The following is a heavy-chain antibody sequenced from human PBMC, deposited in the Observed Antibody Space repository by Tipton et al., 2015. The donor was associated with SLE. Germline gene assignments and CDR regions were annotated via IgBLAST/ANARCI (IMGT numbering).Heavy chain of an antibody. CDR1: GFTFDDYG. CDR3: ARGYCSSTSCYGYFDY. D-gene: IGHD2-2*01. V-gene: IGHV3-20*04. CDR2: TNWNGGST. Sequence: GSLRLSCAASGFTFDDYGMSWVRQAPGKGLEWVSGTNWNGGSTGYADSVKGRFTISRDNAKHALYLQMNSLRAGDTALYYCARGYCSSTSCYGYFDYWGQGHLVTVSS. J-gene: IGHJ4*02.